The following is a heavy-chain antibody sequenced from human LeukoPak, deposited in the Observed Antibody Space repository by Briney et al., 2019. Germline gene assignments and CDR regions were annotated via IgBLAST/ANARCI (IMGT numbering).Heavy chain of an antibody. Sequence: GESLKISCKHSEYSFPNYCIGWVRQMPGKGLEWMGIIYPGDSDTRYSPSFQGQVTISADKSISTAYLQWSSLKASDTAMYYCARPVSSGWYYFDYWGQGTLVTVSS. D-gene: IGHD6-19*01. CDR3: ARPVSSGWYYFDY. CDR1: EYSFPNYC. J-gene: IGHJ4*02. V-gene: IGHV5-51*01. CDR2: IYPGDSDT.